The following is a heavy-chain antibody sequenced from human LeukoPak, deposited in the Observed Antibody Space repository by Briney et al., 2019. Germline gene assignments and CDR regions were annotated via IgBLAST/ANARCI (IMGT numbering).Heavy chain of an antibody. CDR2: IKQDGSEK. CDR1: GFTFSSYW. CDR3: ARYRTHMEYYYYYMDV. Sequence: PGGSLRLSCAASGFTFSSYWMSWVRQAPGKGLEWVANIKQDGSEKYYVDSVKGRFTISRDNAKNSLYLQMNSLRAEDTAVYYCARYRTHMEYYYYYMDVWGKGTTVTVSS. V-gene: IGHV3-7*01. D-gene: IGHD1-7*01. J-gene: IGHJ6*03.